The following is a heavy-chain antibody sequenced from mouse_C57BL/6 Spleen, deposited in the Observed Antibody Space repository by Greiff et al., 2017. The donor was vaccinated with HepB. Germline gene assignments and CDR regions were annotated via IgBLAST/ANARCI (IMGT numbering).Heavy chain of an antibody. CDR3: ARREGLGAWFAY. CDR2: ISYDGSN. CDR1: GYSITSGYY. Sequence: EVKLQESGPGLVKPSQSLSLTCSVTGYSITSGYYWNWIRQFPGNKLEWMGYISYDGSNNYNPSLKNRISITRDTSKNQFFLKLNSVTTEDTATYYCARREGLGAWFAYWGQGTLVTVSA. J-gene: IGHJ3*01. D-gene: IGHD2-4*01. V-gene: IGHV3-6*01.